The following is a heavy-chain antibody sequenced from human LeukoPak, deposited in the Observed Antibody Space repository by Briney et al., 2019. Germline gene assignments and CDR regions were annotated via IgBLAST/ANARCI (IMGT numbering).Heavy chain of an antibody. CDR3: ARRIAAAAAPYYFDY. Sequence: GGSLRLSCAASGFTFSSYAMSWVRQAPGKGLEWVSAISGSGGSTYYADSVKGRFTISRDNAKNTLYLQMNSLRAEDTAVYYCARRIAAAAAPYYFDYWGQGTLVTVSS. V-gene: IGHV3-23*01. J-gene: IGHJ4*02. CDR2: ISGSGGST. CDR1: GFTFSSYA. D-gene: IGHD6-13*01.